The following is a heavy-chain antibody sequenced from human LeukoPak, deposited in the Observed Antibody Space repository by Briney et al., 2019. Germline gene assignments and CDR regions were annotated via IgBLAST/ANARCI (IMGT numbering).Heavy chain of an antibody. Sequence: GGSLRLSCAASGFSFRSFAMHWVRQAPGKGLDWVAITWYDGTNKYYADSVKGRFTVSRDNSKNTLFLQMSSLRVEDTAVYYCARAYSGKEIDSWGQGTLVTVSS. J-gene: IGHJ4*02. CDR1: GFSFRSFA. CDR3: ARAYSGKEIDS. V-gene: IGHV3-33*01. CDR2: TWYDGTNK. D-gene: IGHD6-25*01.